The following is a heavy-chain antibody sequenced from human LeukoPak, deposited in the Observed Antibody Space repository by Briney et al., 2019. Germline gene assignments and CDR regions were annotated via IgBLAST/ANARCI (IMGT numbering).Heavy chain of an antibody. CDR2: ISSSGSTI. J-gene: IGHJ4*02. CDR1: GFTFSSYS. V-gene: IGHV3-48*04. D-gene: IGHD6-13*01. Sequence: GGSLRLSCAASGFTFSSYSMNWVRQAPGKGLEWVSYISSSGSTIYYADSVKGRFTISRDNAKNSLYLQMNSLRAEDTAVYYCARSGEQQLLHFDYWGQGTLVTVSS. CDR3: ARSGEQQLLHFDY.